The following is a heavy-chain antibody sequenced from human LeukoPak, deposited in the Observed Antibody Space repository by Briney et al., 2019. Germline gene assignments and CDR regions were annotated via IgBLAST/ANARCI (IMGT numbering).Heavy chain of an antibody. D-gene: IGHD3-22*01. CDR2: IYYSGST. V-gene: IGHV4-59*01. CDR1: GGSISSYY. J-gene: IGHJ3*02. CDR3: ARGNYYDSTTYYRAFDI. Sequence: SETLSLTCTVSGGSISSYYWSWIRQPPGKGLEWIGYIYYSGSTNYNPSLKSRVTISVDTSKNQFSLKLSSVTAADTAVYYCARGNYYDSTTYYRAFDIWGQGTMVTVSS.